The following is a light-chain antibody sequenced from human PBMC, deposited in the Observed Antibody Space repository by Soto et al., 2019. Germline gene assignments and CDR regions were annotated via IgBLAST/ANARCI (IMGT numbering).Light chain of an antibody. CDR2: EVS. V-gene: IGLV2-14*01. CDR1: SSDVGGYNY. CDR3: SSYTINRTYV. Sequence: QSALTQPASVSGSPGQSITISCTGTSSDVGGYNYVSWYQQNPGKAPKPMIYEVSNRPSGVSNRFSGSKSGNMASLTISGLQAEDEADYYCSSYTINRTYVFGTGTKVTV. J-gene: IGLJ1*01.